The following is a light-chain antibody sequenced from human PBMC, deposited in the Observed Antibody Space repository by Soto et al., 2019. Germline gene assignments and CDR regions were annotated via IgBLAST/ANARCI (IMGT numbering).Light chain of an antibody. CDR3: QQYGSSPS. Sequence: EIVMTQSPGTLSLSPGERATLSCRASQSVSTNLAWYQQIPGQAPRLLIYGASSRATGIPDRFSGSGSGTDFTLTISRLEPEDFAVYYCQQYGSSPSFGQGTKVDIK. CDR1: QSVSTN. CDR2: GAS. V-gene: IGKV3-20*01. J-gene: IGKJ1*01.